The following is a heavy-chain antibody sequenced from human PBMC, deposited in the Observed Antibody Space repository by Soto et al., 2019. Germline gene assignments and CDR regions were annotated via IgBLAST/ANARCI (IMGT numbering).Heavy chain of an antibody. V-gene: IGHV3-30*18. Sequence: SLIVSWACSGVNFRIYSMNWVRQAPGSGLEWVALISQDARKKHYLASVEGRFTISRDNSKNTLFLQMDSLRPEDTAVYYCAKDRDSGGQGVFDSWGLGTLVTVSS. CDR3: AKDRDSGGQGVFDS. J-gene: IGHJ4*02. D-gene: IGHD1-26*01. CDR1: GVNFRIYS. CDR2: ISQDARKK.